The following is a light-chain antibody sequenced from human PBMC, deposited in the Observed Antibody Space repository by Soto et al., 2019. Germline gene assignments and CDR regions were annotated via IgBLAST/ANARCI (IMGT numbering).Light chain of an antibody. J-gene: IGKJ1*01. CDR3: QHYNSYSEA. V-gene: IGKV1-5*01. CDR2: DAS. CDR1: QSISSW. Sequence: DIQMTQSPSALSSTAGDRVTITCRASQSISSWLAWYQHKTGKAPKLLIYDASNLDSGVPSRFSGSGSGTEFSLTISNLQPDDCATYYCQHYNSYSEAFGQGTKVDI.